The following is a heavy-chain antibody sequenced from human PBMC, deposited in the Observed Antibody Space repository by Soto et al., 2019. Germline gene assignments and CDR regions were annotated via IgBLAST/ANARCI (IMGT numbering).Heavy chain of an antibody. V-gene: IGHV4-39*07. CDR3: ARDAVGYSSGWYEDEYYYYGMDV. D-gene: IGHD6-19*01. CDR1: GGSISSSSYY. Sequence: SETLSLTCIVSGGSISSSSYYWGWIRQPPGKGLEWIGSIYYSGSTNYNPSLKSRVTISVDTSKNQFSLKLCSVTAADTAVYYCARDAVGYSSGWYEDEYYYYGMDVWGQGTTVTV. CDR2: IYYSGST. J-gene: IGHJ6*02.